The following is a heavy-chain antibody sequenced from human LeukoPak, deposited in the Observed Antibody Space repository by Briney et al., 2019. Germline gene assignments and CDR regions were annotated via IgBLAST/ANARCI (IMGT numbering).Heavy chain of an antibody. V-gene: IGHV3-30*18. D-gene: IGHD3-10*01. CDR3: AKDSILYYYGSGFDP. CDR1: GFTFSSYG. Sequence: GGSLRLSCAASGFTFSSYGMNWVRQAPGKGLEWVAVISYDGSNKYYADSVKGRFTISRDNSKNTLYLQMNSLRAEDTAVYYCAKDSILYYYGSGFDPWGQGTLVTVSS. J-gene: IGHJ5*02. CDR2: ISYDGSNK.